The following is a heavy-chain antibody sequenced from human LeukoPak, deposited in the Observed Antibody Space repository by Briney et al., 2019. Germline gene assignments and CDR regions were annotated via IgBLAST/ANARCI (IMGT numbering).Heavy chain of an antibody. V-gene: IGHV1-69*05. CDR1: GGTFSSYA. J-gene: IGHJ4*02. CDR3: ARDISSGWYENDY. D-gene: IGHD6-19*01. Sequence: SVKVSCKASGGTFSSYAISWVRQAPGQGLEWMGRIIPIFGTANYAQKFQGRVTITTDESTSTAYMELSSLRSEDTAVYYCARDISSGWYENDYWGQGTLVTVSS. CDR2: IIPIFGTA.